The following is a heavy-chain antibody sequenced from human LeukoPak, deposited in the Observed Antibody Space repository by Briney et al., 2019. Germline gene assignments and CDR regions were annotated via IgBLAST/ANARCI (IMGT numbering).Heavy chain of an antibody. J-gene: IGHJ6*03. D-gene: IGHD3-3*01. CDR2: IDHTGST. CDR1: GTSFSGYS. Sequence: PETLSLTCAVTGTSFSGYSWTWIRQPPGRGLEWIGEIDHTGSTNSNPSLKSRVTMSVDTPNKQFSLRLSSVTAADTAIYYCARGDTLFGVADYLYAYMDVWGTGTTVAVSS. CDR3: ARGDTLFGVADYLYAYMDV. V-gene: IGHV4-34*01.